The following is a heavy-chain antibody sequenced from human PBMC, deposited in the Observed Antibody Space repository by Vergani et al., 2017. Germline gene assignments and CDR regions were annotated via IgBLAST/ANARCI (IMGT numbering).Heavy chain of an antibody. CDR1: GFTFSSYE. V-gene: IGHV3-48*03. Sequence: EVQLVESGGGLVQPGGSLRLSCAASGFTFSSYEMNWVRQAPGKGLEWVSYISSSGSTIYYADSVKGRFTISRDNAKNSLYLQMNSLRAEDTAVYYCAKDGGDDYDYVWGSYRSYGMDVWGQGTTVTVSS. CDR2: ISSSGSTI. CDR3: AKDGGDDYDYVWGSYRSYGMDV. J-gene: IGHJ6*02. D-gene: IGHD3-16*02.